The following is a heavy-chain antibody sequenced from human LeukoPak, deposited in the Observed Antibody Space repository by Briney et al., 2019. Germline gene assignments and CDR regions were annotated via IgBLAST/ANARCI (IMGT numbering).Heavy chain of an antibody. J-gene: IGHJ4*02. V-gene: IGHV3-23*01. CDR2: ISNRGDRS. CDR3: ARAGYYDSSGYHKNFDY. Sequence: GGSLRLSCAASGFIFSNFDMNWVRQAPGKGLEWVSGISNRGDRSYYADSVKGRFTISRDNSKNTLYLQMNGLRAEDTAVYYCARAGYYDSSGYHKNFDYWGQGTLVTVSS. D-gene: IGHD3-22*01. CDR1: GFIFSNFD.